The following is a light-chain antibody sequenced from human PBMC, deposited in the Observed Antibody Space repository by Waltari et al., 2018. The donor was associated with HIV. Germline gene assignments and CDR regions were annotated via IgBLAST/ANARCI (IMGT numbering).Light chain of an antibody. CDR3: QSYDSSLRASV. V-gene: IGLV1-40*01. Sequence: QSALTQPPSVSGAPGQRVTISGTGTRSHLGAGVFVNWFQHLPVTAPKLLVYSDINRPSGVPDRCSGSKSGTSASLVITGLQAEDEADYYCQSYDSSLRASVFGGGTKLTVL. J-gene: IGLJ2*01. CDR1: RSHLGAGVF. CDR2: SDI.